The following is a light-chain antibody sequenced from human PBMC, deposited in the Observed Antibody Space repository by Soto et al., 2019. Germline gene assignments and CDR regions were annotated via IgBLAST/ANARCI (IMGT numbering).Light chain of an antibody. J-gene: IGKJ4*01. CDR1: QTISSY. CDR3: QQSYSRLPLT. Sequence: DIQMTQSPSSLSASVGDRVTITCRASQTISSYLNWYQQKPGKAPKLLIYAASSLQSGVPSRFSGSGSGTDFTLTISSLQPEDFASYYCQQSYSRLPLTFGGGTKVESK. CDR2: AAS. V-gene: IGKV1-39*01.